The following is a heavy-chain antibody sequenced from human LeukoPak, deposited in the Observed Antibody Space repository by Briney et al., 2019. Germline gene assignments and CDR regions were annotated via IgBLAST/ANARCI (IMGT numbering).Heavy chain of an antibody. D-gene: IGHD2-2*03. CDR3: AKDFRIGYSALFDF. CDR1: GFTFRSYV. CDR2: IYRNGGYT. V-gene: IGHV3-23*01. J-gene: IGHJ4*02. Sequence: GGSLRLSCVASGFTFRSYVMSWVRQAPGKGLELVSGIYRNGGYTYYADSVKGRFSISRDKSKNTLYLQMDSLRGEDTAVYYCAKDFRIGYSALFDFWGQGALVTVSS.